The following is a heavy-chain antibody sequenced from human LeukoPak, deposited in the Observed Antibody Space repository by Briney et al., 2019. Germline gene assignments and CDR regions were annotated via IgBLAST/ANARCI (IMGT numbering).Heavy chain of an antibody. V-gene: IGHV1-69*13. Sequence: GASVKVSCKASGGTFSSYAISWVRQGPGQGLEWMGGIIPIFGTANYAQKFQGRVTITADESTSTAYMELSSLRSEDTAVYYCAREGGRRFDYWGQGTLVTVSS. CDR2: IIPIFGTA. J-gene: IGHJ4*02. CDR3: AREGGRRFDY. CDR1: GGTFSSYA.